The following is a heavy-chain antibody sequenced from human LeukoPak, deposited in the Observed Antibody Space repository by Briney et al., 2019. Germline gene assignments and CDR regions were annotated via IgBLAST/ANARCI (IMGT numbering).Heavy chain of an antibody. CDR2: INHSGTP. D-gene: IGHD6-13*01. J-gene: IGHJ4*02. V-gene: IGHV4-34*01. CDR3: AKAGIAAADPDFDY. Sequence: XXXPPGXGXXXIVEINHSGTPNYTPSLESRVTISEDTSKNHFSLMLRSVTAADTAVYYCAKAGIAAADPDFDYWGQGTLVTVSS.